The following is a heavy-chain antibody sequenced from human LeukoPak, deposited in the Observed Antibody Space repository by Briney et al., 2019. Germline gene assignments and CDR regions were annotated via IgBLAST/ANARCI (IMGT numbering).Heavy chain of an antibody. Sequence: SETLSLTCTVSGASISSYYWSWIRQSPGKGLEWIAYVHSSGSTSYNPSLKSRVTISIDTSKKQFSLKLSSVTAADTAVYYCARDIASYFDCWGQGILVTVSS. CDR1: GASISSYY. D-gene: IGHD6-13*01. CDR2: VHSSGST. CDR3: ARDIASYFDC. J-gene: IGHJ4*02. V-gene: IGHV4-4*08.